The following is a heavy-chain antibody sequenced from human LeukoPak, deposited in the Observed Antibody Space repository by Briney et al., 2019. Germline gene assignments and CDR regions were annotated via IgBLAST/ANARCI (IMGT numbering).Heavy chain of an antibody. D-gene: IGHD2-2*01. CDR2: TYYRSTCYN. CDR3: ARRLTQYDCFDP. J-gene: IGHJ5*02. V-gene: IGHV6-1*01. Sequence: SQTLSLTCAISGDSVSSNSVTWNWLRQSPSRGLEWLGRTYYRSTCYNDYAVSVRGRITVNPDTSKNQFSLHLNSVTPEDTAVYYCARRLTQYDCFDPWGQGILVTVSS. CDR1: GDSVSSNSVT.